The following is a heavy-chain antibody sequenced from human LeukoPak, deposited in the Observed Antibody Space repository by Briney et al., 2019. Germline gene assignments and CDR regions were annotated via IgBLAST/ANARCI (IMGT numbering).Heavy chain of an antibody. V-gene: IGHV3-30*02. J-gene: IGHJ5*02. CDR2: IRYDGSNK. CDR1: GFTFSSYG. D-gene: IGHD4-17*01. CDR3: AKAAMVTTNFRFDP. Sequence: PGGSLRLSCAASGFTFSSYGMHWVRQAPGKGLEWVAFIRYDGSNKYYADSVKGRFTISRDNSKNTLYVQMNSLRAEDTAVYYCAKAAMVTTNFRFDPWGQGTLVTVSS.